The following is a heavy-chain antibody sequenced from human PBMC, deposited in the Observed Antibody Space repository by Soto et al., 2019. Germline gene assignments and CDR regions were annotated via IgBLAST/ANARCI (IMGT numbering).Heavy chain of an antibody. CDR1: GYTFTSYG. CDR2: ISAYNGNT. V-gene: IGHV1-18*04. D-gene: IGHD6-19*01. J-gene: IGHJ6*02. Sequence: ASVKVSCKASGYTFTSYGISWVRQAPGQGLEWMGLISAYNGNTNYAQKLQGRVTMTTDTSTSTAYMELRSLRSDDTAVYYCAAAYSSGWYVRHYYGMDVWGQGTTVTVSS. CDR3: AAAYSSGWYVRHYYGMDV.